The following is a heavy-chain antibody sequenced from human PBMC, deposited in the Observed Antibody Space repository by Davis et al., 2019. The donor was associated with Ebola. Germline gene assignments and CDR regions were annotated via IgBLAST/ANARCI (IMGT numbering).Heavy chain of an antibody. CDR3: ARDTGRYPHVAYDI. Sequence: MPGGSLRLSCTVSGGSISSNSHYRGWIRQPPGKGLEWIGNIYYDGSTYYNPSLTSRVTISVDTSKNQFSLKLSSVTATDTAVYFCARDTGRYPHVAYDIWGRGTMVIVSS. V-gene: IGHV4-39*01. J-gene: IGHJ3*02. D-gene: IGHD1-26*01. CDR2: IYYDGST. CDR1: GGSISSNSHY.